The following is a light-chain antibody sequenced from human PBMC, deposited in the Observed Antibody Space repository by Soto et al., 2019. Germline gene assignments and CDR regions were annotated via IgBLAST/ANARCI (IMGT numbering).Light chain of an antibody. CDR1: QSVSSTY. V-gene: IGKV3-20*01. CDR2: GAS. J-gene: IGKJ5*01. CDR3: QQYGGSPPIN. Sequence: VLTQSPGTLSLSPGERATLSCRASQSVSSTYLAWYQHKPGQTPRLLIYGASGRATGIPDRFSGSGSGTDFTLTISRLEPEDFAVYYCQQYGGSPPINFGQGTRLEIK.